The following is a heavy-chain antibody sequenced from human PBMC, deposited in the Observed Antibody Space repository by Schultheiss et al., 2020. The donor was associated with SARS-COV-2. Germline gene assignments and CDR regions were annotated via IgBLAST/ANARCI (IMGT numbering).Heavy chain of an antibody. V-gene: IGHV1-69*13. J-gene: IGHJ3*02. D-gene: IGHD3-22*01. CDR2: IIPIFGTA. Sequence: SVKVSCKALGYTFIDYYMYWVRQAPGQGLEWMGGIIPIFGTANYAQKFQGRVTITADESTSTAYMELRSLRSDDTAVYYCARGGPAITMIVVVITERDAFDIWGQGTMVTVSS. CDR3: ARGGPAITMIVVVITERDAFDI. CDR1: GYTFIDYY.